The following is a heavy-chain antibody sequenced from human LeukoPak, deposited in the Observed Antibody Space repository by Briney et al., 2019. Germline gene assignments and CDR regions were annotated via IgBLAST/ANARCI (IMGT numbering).Heavy chain of an antibody. CDR1: GFTFSTYG. V-gene: IGHV3-33*01. Sequence: GGSLRLSCVASGFTFSTYGMHWVRQAPGKGLEWVAVIWYDGRNAYYADSVKGRFTISRDSSKNTLYLQMNSLRAEDTAVYYCARDSSGNPYDYWGQGTLVTVSS. J-gene: IGHJ4*02. D-gene: IGHD4-23*01. CDR3: ARDSSGNPYDY. CDR2: IWYDGRNA.